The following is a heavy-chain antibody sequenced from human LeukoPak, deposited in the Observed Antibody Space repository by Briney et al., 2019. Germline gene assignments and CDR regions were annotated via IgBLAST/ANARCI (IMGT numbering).Heavy chain of an antibody. CDR1: GYTFTTYY. CDR2: MNPLGGSS. Sequence: ASVKVSCKASGYTFTTYYIHWVRLAPGQGLEWMGIMNPLGGSSSFAQKFQGRVTMTRDTSTSTAYMELSTLRSEDTAVYFCARDFSGGWTNYYYMDVWGEGTTVTVSS. D-gene: IGHD2-15*01. CDR3: ARDFSGGWTNYYYMDV. J-gene: IGHJ6*03. V-gene: IGHV1-46*01.